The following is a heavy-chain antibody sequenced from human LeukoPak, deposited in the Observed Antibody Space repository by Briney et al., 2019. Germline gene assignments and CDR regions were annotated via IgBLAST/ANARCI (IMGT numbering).Heavy chain of an antibody. J-gene: IGHJ4*02. Sequence: GGSLRLSCAASGFAFSSYAMSWVRPAPGKGLEWVSAISGSGGSTYYADCVKGRFNISRDNSKNPLYLQMNRLRAEDTAVYYCAKDSHRDGYNSDWGQATLVT. D-gene: IGHD5-24*01. V-gene: IGHV3-23*01. CDR3: AKDSHRDGYNSD. CDR2: ISGSGGST. CDR1: GFAFSSYA.